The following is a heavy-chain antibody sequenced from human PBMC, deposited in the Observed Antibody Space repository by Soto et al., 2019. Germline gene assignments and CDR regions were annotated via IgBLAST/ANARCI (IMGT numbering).Heavy chain of an antibody. CDR1: GFAFSNYA. CDR3: EWDL. D-gene: IGHD2-8*01. Sequence: GGSLRLSCVASGFAFSNYAMSWVRQAPGKGLEWVSGISGGGDKTYYADSVKGRFTISRDNSKNTLYLQMNSLRVEDTAVYYCEWDLRGQGTLVTVSS. J-gene: IGHJ5*02. CDR2: ISGGGDKT. V-gene: IGHV3-23*01.